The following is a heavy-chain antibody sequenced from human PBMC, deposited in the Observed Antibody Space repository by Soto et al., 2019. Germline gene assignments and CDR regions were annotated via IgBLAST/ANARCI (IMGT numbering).Heavy chain of an antibody. CDR1: GFTFSSYG. V-gene: IGHV3-33*08. Sequence: VGSLRLSCAASGFTFSSYGMHWVRQAPGKGLEWVAVIWYDGSKKYYADSVKGRFTISRDNSKNTLYLQMNSLRAEDTAVYYCARDETPYSSGWYEWPYFDYWGQGTLVTVSS. J-gene: IGHJ4*02. CDR3: ARDETPYSSGWYEWPYFDY. CDR2: IWYDGSKK. D-gene: IGHD6-19*01.